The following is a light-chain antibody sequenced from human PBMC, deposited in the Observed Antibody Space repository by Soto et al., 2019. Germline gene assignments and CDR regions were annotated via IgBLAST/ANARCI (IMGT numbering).Light chain of an antibody. Sequence: QSVLTQPASVSGSPGQSITISCTDVGSYNLVSWYEHHPGKAPKLMIYEGSKRPSGVSNRFSGSKSGNTASLTISGLQAEDEADYYCCSYAGSSTWVFGGGTKLTV. CDR2: EGS. V-gene: IGLV2-23*01. CDR1: VGSYNL. CDR3: CSYAGSSTWV. J-gene: IGLJ2*01.